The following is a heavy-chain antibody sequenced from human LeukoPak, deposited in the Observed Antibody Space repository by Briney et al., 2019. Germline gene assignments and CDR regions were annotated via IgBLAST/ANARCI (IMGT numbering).Heavy chain of an antibody. Sequence: PGGSLRLSCAASGFTFSSYGMHWVRQAPGKGLEWVAVISYDGSNKYYADSVKGRFTISRDNAKNSLYLQMNSLRAEDTAVYYCARDLMLLWFGEGEDGMDVWGQGTTVTVSS. J-gene: IGHJ6*02. D-gene: IGHD3-10*01. V-gene: IGHV3-30*03. CDR3: ARDLMLLWFGEGEDGMDV. CDR2: ISYDGSNK. CDR1: GFTFSSYG.